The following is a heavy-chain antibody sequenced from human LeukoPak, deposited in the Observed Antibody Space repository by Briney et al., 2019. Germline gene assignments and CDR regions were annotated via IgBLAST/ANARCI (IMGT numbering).Heavy chain of an antibody. CDR3: AKDVGIKIFGSCYFDY. J-gene: IGHJ4*02. CDR1: GLTFSSYA. Sequence: GASLRLSCAASGLTFSSYAMSWVRQAPGKGLEWVSAISGSGGSTYYADSVKGRFTISRDNSKNTLYLQMNSLRAEDTAVYYCAKDVGIKIFGSCYFDYWGQGTLVTVSS. CDR2: ISGSGGST. D-gene: IGHD3-3*01. V-gene: IGHV3-23*01.